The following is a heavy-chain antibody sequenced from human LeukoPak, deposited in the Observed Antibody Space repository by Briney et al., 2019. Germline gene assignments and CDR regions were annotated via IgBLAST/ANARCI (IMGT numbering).Heavy chain of an antibody. CDR2: IYYSGST. J-gene: IGHJ4*02. CDR3: ARDHGGTIDY. V-gene: IGHV4-31*03. Sequence: SETLSLTCTVSGGSISSGGYYWSWIRQHPGKGLEWIGYIYYSGSTYCNPSLKSRVTISVDTSKNQFTLKLSSVTAADTAVYYCARDHGGTIDYWGQGTLVTVSS. D-gene: IGHD1-7*01. CDR1: GGSISSGGYY.